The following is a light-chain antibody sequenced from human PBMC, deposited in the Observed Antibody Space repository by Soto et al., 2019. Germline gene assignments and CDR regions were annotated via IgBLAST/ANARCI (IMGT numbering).Light chain of an antibody. J-gene: IGKJ4*01. CDR1: QSISSD. CDR2: SAS. CDR3: QQYNNWPLT. V-gene: IGKV3-15*01. Sequence: EIVMTQSPATLSVSPGERATLSCRASQSISSDLAWYQQKPGQAPRLLMYSASTRATGIPARFSGSGSGTDFTLTISSLKSEDFAVYHCQQYNNWPLTFGGGTKVEIK.